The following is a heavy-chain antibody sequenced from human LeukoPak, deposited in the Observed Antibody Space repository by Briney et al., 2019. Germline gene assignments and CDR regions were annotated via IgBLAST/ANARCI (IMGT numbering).Heavy chain of an antibody. CDR1: GFTVSSNY. CDR3: ARDSGTYYNP. V-gene: IGHV3-21*01. D-gene: IGHD3-10*01. J-gene: IGHJ5*02. Sequence: PGGSLRLSCAASGFTVSSNYMTWVRQAPGKGLEWVSSIGSSSRYIYYADSVKGRFTISRDNAKNSLYLQMNSLRAEDTAVYYCARDSGTYYNPWGQGTLVTVSS. CDR2: IGSSSRYI.